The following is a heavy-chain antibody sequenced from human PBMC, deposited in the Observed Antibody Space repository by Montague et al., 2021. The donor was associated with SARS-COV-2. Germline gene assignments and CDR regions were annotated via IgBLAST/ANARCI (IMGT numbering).Heavy chain of an antibody. CDR2: INHSGSA. J-gene: IGHJ6*02. V-gene: IGHV4-34*01. D-gene: IGHD3-10*01. CDR1: GGSFSGYY. Sequence: SETLSLTCAVYGGSFSGYYWSWIRQPPGKGLVWIGEINHSGSANYNPSLKSRVTISVDTSKNQFSLKLSSVTAADTAVYYCARVRYYGSGTSLGMDVWGQGTTVTVSS. CDR3: ARVRYYGSGTSLGMDV.